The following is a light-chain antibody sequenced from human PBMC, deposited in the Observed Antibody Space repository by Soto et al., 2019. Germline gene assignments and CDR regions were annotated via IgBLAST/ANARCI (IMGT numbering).Light chain of an antibody. J-gene: IGLJ3*02. Sequence: QPVMTQPPSASGTPGQRVTISCSGSDSNIGSNTVNWYQHLPGMAPKLLTHSNDHRPSGVADRFSGSKSGTSASLAISGLHSEDEADYYCATWDDILNGWVFGGGTKVTVL. CDR1: DSNIGSNT. CDR2: SND. V-gene: IGLV1-44*01. CDR3: ATWDDILNGWV.